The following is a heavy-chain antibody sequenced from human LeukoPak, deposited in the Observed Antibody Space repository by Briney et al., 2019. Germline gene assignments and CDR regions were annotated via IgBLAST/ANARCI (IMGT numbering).Heavy chain of an antibody. Sequence: GGSLRLSCAASGFTFSSYWMSWVRQAPGKGLEWVANMKYDGGEKYYVDSVKGRFTISRDNAKNSLYLQMNSLRAEDTAVYYCARDIEAAGLFLDYWGQGTLVTVSS. D-gene: IGHD6-13*01. J-gene: IGHJ4*02. CDR3: ARDIEAAGLFLDY. CDR2: MKYDGGEK. CDR1: GFTFSSYW. V-gene: IGHV3-7*01.